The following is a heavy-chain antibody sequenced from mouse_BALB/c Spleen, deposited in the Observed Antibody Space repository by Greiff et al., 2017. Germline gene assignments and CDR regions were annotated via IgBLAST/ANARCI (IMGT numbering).Heavy chain of an antibody. CDR2: ISYSGST. V-gene: IGHV3-2*02. Sequence: EVQRVESGPGLVKPSQSLSLTCTVTGYSITSDYAWNWIRQFPGNKLEWMGYISYSGSTSYNPSLKSRISITRDTSKNQFFLQLNSVTTEDTATYYCARSPGDYDGGYAMDYWGQGTSVTVSS. CDR3: ARSPGDYDGGYAMDY. D-gene: IGHD2-4*01. J-gene: IGHJ4*01. CDR1: GYSITSDYA.